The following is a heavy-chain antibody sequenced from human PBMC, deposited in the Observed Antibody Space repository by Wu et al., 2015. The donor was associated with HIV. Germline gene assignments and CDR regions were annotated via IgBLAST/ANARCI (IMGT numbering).Heavy chain of an antibody. J-gene: IGHJ4*02. Sequence: QVHLVQSGAEVKKSGSSVKVSCQASGGTFTSYAFSWVRQAPGQGFEWMGGISPISETPEYAQKFQGRVTIATDKSTSTVYIQFSSLKSEDTAIYYCARGVWGNYLDYWGQGTLVTVSS. D-gene: IGHD3-16*02. CDR2: ISPISETP. V-gene: IGHV1-69*05. CDR1: GGTFTSYA. CDR3: ARGVWGNYLDY.